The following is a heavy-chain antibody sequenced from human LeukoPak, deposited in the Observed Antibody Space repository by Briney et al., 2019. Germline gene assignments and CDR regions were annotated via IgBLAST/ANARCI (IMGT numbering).Heavy chain of an antibody. D-gene: IGHD3-22*01. CDR3: ARAPGYYDSSGYYYSDY. V-gene: IGHV1-18*01. J-gene: IGHJ4*02. CDR1: GYTFTSYG. CDR2: ISAYNGNT. Sequence: VASVKVSCKASGYTFTSYGISWMRHAPGQGLEWMGWISAYNGNTNYAQKLQGRVTMTTDTSTSTAYMELRSLRSDDTAVYYCARAPGYYDSSGYYYSDYWGQGTLVTVSS.